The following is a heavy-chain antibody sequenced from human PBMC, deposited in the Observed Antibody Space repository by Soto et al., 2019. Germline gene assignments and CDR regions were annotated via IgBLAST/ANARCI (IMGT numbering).Heavy chain of an antibody. Sequence: GGSLRLSCAASGFTFSSYAMSWVRQAPGKGLEWVSSISGNGGGTYYADSVKGRFTISRDNSKDTLFLQINSLRAEDTAMYYCARDPLGGNYNEYWGQGALVTVSS. CDR3: ARDPLGGNYNEY. CDR2: ISGNGGGT. J-gene: IGHJ4*02. D-gene: IGHD1-26*01. V-gene: IGHV3-23*01. CDR1: GFTFSSYA.